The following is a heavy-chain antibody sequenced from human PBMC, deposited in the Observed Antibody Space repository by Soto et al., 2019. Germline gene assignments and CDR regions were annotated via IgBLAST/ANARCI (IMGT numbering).Heavy chain of an antibody. Sequence: SETLSLTCAVYGGSFSGYYWSWIRQPPGKGLEWIGEINHSGSTNYNPSLKSRVTISVDTSKNQFSLKLSSMTAADTAVYYCARYQDNWNYVFWFDPWGQGTLVTVSS. CDR3: ARYQDNWNYVFWFDP. CDR1: GGSFSGYY. V-gene: IGHV4-34*01. D-gene: IGHD1-7*01. CDR2: INHSGST. J-gene: IGHJ5*02.